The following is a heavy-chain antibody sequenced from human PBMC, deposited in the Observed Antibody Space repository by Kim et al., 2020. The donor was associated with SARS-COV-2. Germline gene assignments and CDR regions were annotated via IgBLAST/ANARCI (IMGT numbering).Heavy chain of an antibody. CDR3: ANLGMDV. Sequence: GGSLRLSCAVSGFTLSNYDMSWVRQAPGKGLEWVSGISGSGGSTYYADSVKGRFTISRDNSKNTLYLQMNSLTAEDTAVYYCANLGMDVWGQGTTVTVSS. V-gene: IGHV3-23*01. CDR1: GFTLSNYD. J-gene: IGHJ6*02. CDR2: ISGSGGST.